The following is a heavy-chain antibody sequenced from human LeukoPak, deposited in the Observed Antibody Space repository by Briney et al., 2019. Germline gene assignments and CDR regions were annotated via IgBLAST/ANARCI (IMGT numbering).Heavy chain of an antibody. CDR2: INPNSGGT. V-gene: IGHV1-2*02. CDR1: GYSFTGHY. Sequence: ASVKVSYKASGYSFTGHYIHWVRQAPGQGLAWMGWINPNSGGTNYAQKFQGGVTTTSDTSISTAYMELSSLRFDDAAVYYCARVFSVGSGFDYWGQGTLVTVSS. D-gene: IGHD1-26*01. CDR3: ARVFSVGSGFDY. J-gene: IGHJ4*02.